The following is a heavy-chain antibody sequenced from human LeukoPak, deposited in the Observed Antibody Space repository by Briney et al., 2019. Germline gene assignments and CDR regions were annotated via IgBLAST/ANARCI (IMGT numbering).Heavy chain of an antibody. CDR2: ISSSGSTI. Sequence: GGSLRLSCAASGFTFSSYEMNWVRQAPGKGLEWVSYISSSGSTIYYTDSVKGRFTISRDNAKNSLYLQMSSLRAEGTAVYYCARETHGDDVFDLWGRGTLVTVSS. V-gene: IGHV3-48*03. D-gene: IGHD4-17*01. J-gene: IGHJ2*01. CDR3: ARETHGDDVFDL. CDR1: GFTFSSYE.